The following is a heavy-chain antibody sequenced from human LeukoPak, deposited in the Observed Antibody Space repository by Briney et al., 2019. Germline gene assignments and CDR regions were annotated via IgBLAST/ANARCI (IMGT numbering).Heavy chain of an antibody. D-gene: IGHD2-2*01. CDR2: IYYSGST. CDR3: ARAAKRTIRALDYWYFDL. Sequence: SETLSLTCTVPGGSISSYYWSWIRQPPGKGLEWIGYIYYSGSTNYNPSLKSRVTISVDTSNNQFSLKLSSVTAADTAVYYCARAAKRTIRALDYWYFDLWGRGTLVTVSS. J-gene: IGHJ2*01. V-gene: IGHV4-59*01. CDR1: GGSISSYY.